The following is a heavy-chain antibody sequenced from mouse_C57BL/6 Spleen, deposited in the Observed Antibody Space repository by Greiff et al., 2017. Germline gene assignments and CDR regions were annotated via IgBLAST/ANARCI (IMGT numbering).Heavy chain of an antibody. V-gene: IGHV1-9*01. CDR2: ILPGSGST. Sequence: QVQLQQSGAELMKPGASVKLSCKATGYTFTGYWIEWVKQRPGHGLEWIGEILPGSGSTKHNEKFKGKATITADTSSNTAYMQLSSLTTEDSAIYYCARRHYYGSSLYAMDYRGQGTSVTVSS. CDR1: GYTFTGYW. D-gene: IGHD1-1*01. J-gene: IGHJ4*01. CDR3: ARRHYYGSSLYAMDY.